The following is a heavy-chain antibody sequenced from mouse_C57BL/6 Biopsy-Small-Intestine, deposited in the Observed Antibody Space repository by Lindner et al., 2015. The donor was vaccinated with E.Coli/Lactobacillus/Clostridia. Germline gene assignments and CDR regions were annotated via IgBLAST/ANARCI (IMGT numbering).Heavy chain of an antibody. V-gene: IGHV1-54*01. CDR3: TSLIGTKGYFDY. CDR1: GYAFTNYL. D-gene: IGHD4-1*01. Sequence: VQLQESGGEVIRPGTSVKVSCKASGYAFTNYLIEWIKQRPGQGLEWIGMINPGSGGTDYNEKFRGKATLTADKSSSKAYMQLSSLTSEDSAVYFCTSLIGTKGYFDYWGQGTTLTVSS. J-gene: IGHJ2*01. CDR2: INPGSGGT.